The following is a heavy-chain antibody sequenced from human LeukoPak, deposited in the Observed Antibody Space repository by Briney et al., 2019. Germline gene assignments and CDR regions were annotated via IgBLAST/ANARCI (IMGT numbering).Heavy chain of an antibody. V-gene: IGHV4-38-2*01. D-gene: IGHD2-15*01. CDR1: GYSLSDGFY. CDR3: ATSGVLYWIQT. J-gene: IGHJ5*02. Sequence: SETLSLTCSVSGYSLSDGFYWGWIRQPPGKGLEWIGTIYHTGNTYYNPSLESRITISVDTSKNQFSLKLTSVTATDTAVYYCATSGVLYWIQTWGQGTRVTFSS. CDR2: IYHTGNT.